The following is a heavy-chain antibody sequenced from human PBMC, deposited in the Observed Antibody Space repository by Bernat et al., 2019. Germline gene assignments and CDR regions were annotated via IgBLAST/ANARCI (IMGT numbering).Heavy chain of an antibody. D-gene: IGHD4-23*01. J-gene: IGHJ4*02. Sequence: QVQLQQWGAGLLKPSETLSLTCAVYGGSFSGYYWSWIRQPPGKGLEWIVEINHSGSTNYNPSLKSRVTISVDTSKNQFSLKLSSVTAADTAVYYCARGLRWPEYYFDYWGQGTLVTVSS. CDR2: INHSGST. CDR1: GGSFSGYY. V-gene: IGHV4-34*01. CDR3: ARGLRWPEYYFDY.